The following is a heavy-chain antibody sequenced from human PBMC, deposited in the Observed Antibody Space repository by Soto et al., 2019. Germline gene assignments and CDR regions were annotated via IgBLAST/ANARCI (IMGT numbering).Heavy chain of an antibody. V-gene: IGHV1-18*01. Sequence: QVQLVQSEAEVKKPGASVKVSCKASGYTFTSHGISWVRQAPGQGLEWMGWTSAFKGKTIYAQKLQGRVTMTTDTSASTAYLELMPLSSDDTAVNSCASVPADHTCWDSELWGRRTGVTVSS. D-gene: IGHD3-10*02. CDR2: TSAFKGKT. J-gene: IGHJ2*01. CDR1: GYTFTSHG. CDR3: ASVPADHTCWDSEL.